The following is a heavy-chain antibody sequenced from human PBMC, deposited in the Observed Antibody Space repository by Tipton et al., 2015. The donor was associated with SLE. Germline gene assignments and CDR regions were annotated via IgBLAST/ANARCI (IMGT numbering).Heavy chain of an antibody. V-gene: IGHV1-8*03. D-gene: IGHD3-10*01. J-gene: IGHJ4*02. CDR3: ARGLFGELSDY. Sequence: QVQLVQSGAEVKKPGSSVKVSCKASGGTFSSYAFSWVRQAPGQGLEWMGWMNPNSGNTGYAQKFQGRVTITRNTSISTAYMELISLRSEDPAVYYCARGLFGELSDYWGQGTLVTVSS. CDR1: GGTFSSYA. CDR2: MNPNSGNT.